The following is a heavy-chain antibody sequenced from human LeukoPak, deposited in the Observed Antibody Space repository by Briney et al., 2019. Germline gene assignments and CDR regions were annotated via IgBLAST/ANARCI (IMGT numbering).Heavy chain of an antibody. CDR3: AKDMEYSSSMYFDY. CDR2: ISWNSGSI. J-gene: IGHJ4*02. D-gene: IGHD6-6*01. Sequence: PGGSLRLSCAASGFTFSSYAMSWVRQAPGKGLEWVSGISWNSGSIGYADSVKGRFTISRDNAKNSLYLQMNSLRAEDTALYYCAKDMEYSSSMYFDYWGQGTLVTVSS. V-gene: IGHV3-9*01. CDR1: GFTFSSYA.